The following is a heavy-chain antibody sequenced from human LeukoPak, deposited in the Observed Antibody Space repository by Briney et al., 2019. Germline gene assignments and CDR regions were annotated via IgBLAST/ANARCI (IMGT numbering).Heavy chain of an antibody. D-gene: IGHD3-22*01. V-gene: IGHV4-39*07. CDR3: AKSNGYGLIDI. Sequence: SETLSLTCSVSGDSITGYYWGWIRQPPGKVLEWIGNIYYTGNTYYNSSLKSRVTISLDTSRNQFSLKLNSVTAADTAVYYCAKSNGYGLIDIWGQGTMVTVSS. CDR1: GDSITGYY. J-gene: IGHJ3*02. CDR2: IYYTGNT.